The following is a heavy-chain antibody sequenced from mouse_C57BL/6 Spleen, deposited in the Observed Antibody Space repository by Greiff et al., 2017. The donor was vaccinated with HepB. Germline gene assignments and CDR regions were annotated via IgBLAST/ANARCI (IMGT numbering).Heavy chain of an antibody. J-gene: IGHJ4*01. CDR2: IWSGGST. V-gene: IGHV2-2*01. Sequence: QVQLKESGPGLVQPSQSLSITCTVSGFSLTSYGVHWVRQSPGKGLEWLGVIWSGGSTDYNAAFISRLSISKDNSKSQVFCKMNSLQADDTAIYYCATLLWHAMDYWGQGTSVTVSS. D-gene: IGHD2-1*01. CDR1: GFSLTSYG. CDR3: ATLLWHAMDY.